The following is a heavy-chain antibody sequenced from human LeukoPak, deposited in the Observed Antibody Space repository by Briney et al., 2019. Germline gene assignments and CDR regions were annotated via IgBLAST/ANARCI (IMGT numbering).Heavy chain of an antibody. CDR3: ASLPYYYGSGSYPPGADY. CDR1: GGSFSGYY. D-gene: IGHD3-10*01. V-gene: IGHV4-34*01. CDR2: INHSGST. Sequence: SETLSLTCAVYGGSFSGYYWSWIRQPLGKGLEWIGEINHSGSTNYNPSLKSRVTISVDTSKNQFSLKLSSVTAADTAVYYCASLPYYYGSGSYPPGADYWGQGTLVTVSS. J-gene: IGHJ4*02.